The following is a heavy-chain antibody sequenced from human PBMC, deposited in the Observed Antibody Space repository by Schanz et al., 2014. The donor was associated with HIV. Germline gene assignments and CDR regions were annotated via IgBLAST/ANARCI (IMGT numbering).Heavy chain of an antibody. V-gene: IGHV3-30*19. D-gene: IGHD5-12*01. J-gene: IGHJ6*02. CDR3: ARAVQIDIVTMKTSYHYGMDV. Sequence: QVQLVESGGGVVQPGRSLRLSCAASGFTFGSYWMTWVRQAPGKGLEWVAAIPYDGSKKYYEASVKGRFTISRDNSKNTLYLQMTSLRVEDTAVYYCARAVQIDIVTMKTSYHYGMDVWGQGTTVTVSS. CDR2: IPYDGSKK. CDR1: GFTFGSYW.